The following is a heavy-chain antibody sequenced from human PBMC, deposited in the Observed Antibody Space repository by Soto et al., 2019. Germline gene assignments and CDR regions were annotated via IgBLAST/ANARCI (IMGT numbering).Heavy chain of an antibody. CDR2: INFISSTI. CDR1: GFTFSTYG. Sequence: HPGGSLRLSCAASGFTFSTYGMNWVRQAPGKGLEWVSYINFISSTIYYADSVKGRFTISRDNAKNSLYLQMNSLRDEDTAVYFCARGRGSYYNPGTDIDYWGQGTLVTVSS. D-gene: IGHD1-26*01. V-gene: IGHV3-48*02. J-gene: IGHJ4*02. CDR3: ARGRGSYYNPGTDIDY.